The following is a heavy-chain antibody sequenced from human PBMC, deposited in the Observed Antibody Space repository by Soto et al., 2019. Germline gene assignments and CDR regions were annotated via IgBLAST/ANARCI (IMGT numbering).Heavy chain of an antibody. CDR1: GFTFSSYS. V-gene: IGHV3-21*01. CDR3: ARDLRRPEYGMDV. CDR2: ISSSSSYI. J-gene: IGHJ6*02. Sequence: GGSLRLSCAASGFTFSSYSMNWVRQAPGKGLDWVSSISSSSSYIYYADSVKGRFTISRDNAKNSLYLQMNSLRAADTAVYYCARDLRRPEYGMDVWGQGTTVTVSS.